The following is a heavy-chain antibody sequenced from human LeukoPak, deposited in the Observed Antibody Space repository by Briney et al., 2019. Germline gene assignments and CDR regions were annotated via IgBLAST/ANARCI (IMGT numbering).Heavy chain of an antibody. Sequence: AASVKVSCKASGGTFSSYAISWVRQAPGQGLEWMGGIIPIFGTANYAQTFQGRVTITTDESTRTPYMELSSLRSRDTAVYFCARERGYSYGSDAFDIWRRGRKVAVSS. J-gene: IGHJ3*02. D-gene: IGHD5-18*01. V-gene: IGHV1-69*05. CDR2: IIPIFGTA. CDR3: ARERGYSYGSDAFDI. CDR1: GGTFSSYA.